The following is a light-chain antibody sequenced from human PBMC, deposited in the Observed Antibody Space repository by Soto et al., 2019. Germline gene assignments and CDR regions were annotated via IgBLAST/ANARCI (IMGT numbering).Light chain of an antibody. CDR3: QQYNSYPYT. Sequence: DIQMTQSPSSLSASVGDRVTITCRASQGITSYLAWFQQKPGKAPTSLIYAASTLQSGVPSRFSGSGSGTDFTLTISRLQPEDFATYYCQQYNSYPYTFGQGTKLEIK. CDR1: QGITSY. J-gene: IGKJ2*01. V-gene: IGKV1-16*01. CDR2: AAS.